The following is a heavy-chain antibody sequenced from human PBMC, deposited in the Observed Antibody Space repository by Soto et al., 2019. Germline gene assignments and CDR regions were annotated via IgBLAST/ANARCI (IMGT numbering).Heavy chain of an antibody. CDR1: GYTFTSYA. Sequence: QVQLVQSGAEVKKPGASVKVSCKASGYTFTSYAMHWVRQAPGQRLEWMGWINAGNGNTKYSQKFQGRVTITRDTSASTAYMELSSLRSEDTAVYYCARGGYCSSTSCYYYYMDVWGKGTTVTVSS. CDR2: INAGNGNT. J-gene: IGHJ6*03. D-gene: IGHD2-2*01. CDR3: ARGGYCSSTSCYYYYMDV. V-gene: IGHV1-3*01.